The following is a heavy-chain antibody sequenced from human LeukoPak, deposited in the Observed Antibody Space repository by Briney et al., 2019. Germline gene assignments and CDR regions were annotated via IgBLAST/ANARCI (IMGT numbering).Heavy chain of an antibody. CDR1: GFTFSSYN. CDR2: INSDGSTT. CDR3: ARVPVGSFNWFDP. V-gene: IGHV3-74*01. Sequence: GGSLRLSCAASGFTFSSYNMNWVRQAPGKGLVWVSRINSDGSTTTYADSVKGRFTISRDNAKNTLYLQMNSLRAEDTAVYYCARVPVGSFNWFDPWGQGTLVTVSS. D-gene: IGHD3-10*01. J-gene: IGHJ5*02.